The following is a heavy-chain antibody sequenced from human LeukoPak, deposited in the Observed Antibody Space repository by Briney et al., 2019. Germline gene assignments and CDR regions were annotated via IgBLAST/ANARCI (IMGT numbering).Heavy chain of an antibody. Sequence: ASVKVSCKASGYTFIGYYMHWVRQAPGQGLEWMGWINPNSGGTNYAQKFQGRVTMTRDTSISTAYMELSRLRSDDTAVYYCARGGYCSSTSCYYYMDVWGKGTTVTVSS. D-gene: IGHD2-2*01. CDR1: GYTFIGYY. V-gene: IGHV1-2*02. CDR3: ARGGYCSSTSCYYYMDV. CDR2: INPNSGGT. J-gene: IGHJ6*03.